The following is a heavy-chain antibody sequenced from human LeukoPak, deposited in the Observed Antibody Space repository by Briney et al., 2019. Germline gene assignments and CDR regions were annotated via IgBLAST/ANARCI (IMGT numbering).Heavy chain of an antibody. D-gene: IGHD5-18*01. CDR1: GLTFSSYW. CDR3: AKSHSYGFDY. CDR2: IKQDGSDK. J-gene: IGHJ4*02. Sequence: PGGSLRLSCAASGLTFSSYWMSWVRQAPGKGLEWVANIKQDGSDKYYVDSVKGRFTISRDNAKNSLYLQMNSLRAEDTAVYYCAKSHSYGFDYWGQGTLVTVSS. V-gene: IGHV3-7*01.